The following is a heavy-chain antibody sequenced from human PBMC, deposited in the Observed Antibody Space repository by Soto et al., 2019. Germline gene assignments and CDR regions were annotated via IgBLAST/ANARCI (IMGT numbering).Heavy chain of an antibody. CDR2: IDPSDSYT. J-gene: IGHJ6*02. Sequence: PGESLKISCNGSGYSFTSYWISWVRQMPGKGLEWMGRIDPSDSYTNYSPSFQGHVTISADKSISTAYLQWSSLKASDTAMYYCASQPIAVAGTLGVSNYYYGMDVWGQGTTVTVSS. CDR3: ASQPIAVAGTLGVSNYYYGMDV. V-gene: IGHV5-10-1*01. D-gene: IGHD6-19*01. CDR1: GYSFTSYW.